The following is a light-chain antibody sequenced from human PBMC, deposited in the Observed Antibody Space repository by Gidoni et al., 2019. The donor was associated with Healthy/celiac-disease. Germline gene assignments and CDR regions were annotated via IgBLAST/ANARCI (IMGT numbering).Light chain of an antibody. CDR2: TIS. CDR1: QSLLDSDDGNTY. V-gene: IGKV2-40*01. CDR3: MQRIEFPPA. J-gene: IGKJ1*01. Sequence: DIVMTQTPLSLPVTPGEPASISCRSSQSLLDSDDGNTYLDWYLQKPGQSPQLLIYTISYRASGVPDRFSGSGSGTDFTLKISRVEAEDVGVYYCMQRIEFPPAFGQGTKVEIK.